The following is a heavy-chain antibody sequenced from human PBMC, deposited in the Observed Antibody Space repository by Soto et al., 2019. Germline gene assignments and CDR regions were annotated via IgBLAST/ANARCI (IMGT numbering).Heavy chain of an antibody. V-gene: IGHV4-34*01. J-gene: IGHJ5*02. CDR1: GGSFSGYY. CDR2: INHSGST. CDR3: ARGRWFDP. Sequence: QVQLQQWGAGLLKPSETLSLTCAVYGGSFSGYYWSWIRQPPGKGLEWIGEINHSGSTNYNPSLNSRATISVDTSKNQFSLKLSSVTAADTAVYYCARGRWFDPWGQGTLVTVSS.